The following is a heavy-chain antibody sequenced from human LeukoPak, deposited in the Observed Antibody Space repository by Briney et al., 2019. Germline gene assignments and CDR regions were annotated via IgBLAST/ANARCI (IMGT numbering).Heavy chain of an antibody. D-gene: IGHD6-19*01. CDR2: IYPGDSDT. CDR1: GYSFTSYW. CDR3: ARSGYSSGWYTPNFDY. J-gene: IGHJ4*02. Sequence: RGESLKISCKGSGYSFTSYWIGWVRQMPGKGLEWMGIIYPGDSDTGYSPSFQGQVTISADKSISTAYLQWSSLKASDTAMYYCARSGYSSGWYTPNFDYWGQGTLVTVSS. V-gene: IGHV5-51*01.